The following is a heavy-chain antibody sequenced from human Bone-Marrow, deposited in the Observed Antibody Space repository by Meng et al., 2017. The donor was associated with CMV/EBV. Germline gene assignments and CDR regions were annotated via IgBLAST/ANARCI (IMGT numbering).Heavy chain of an antibody. Sequence: ASVKVSCKASGYTFTRYDINWVRQATGQGLEWMGWMNPNSGNTGYAQKFQGRVTITRVTSISTAYMELSSLTSEDTAVYYCASTASSGGAFDIWGQGTMVTVSS. J-gene: IGHJ3*02. CDR3: ASTASSGGAFDI. CDR2: MNPNSGNT. V-gene: IGHV1-8*01. CDR1: GYTFTRYD. D-gene: IGHD6-6*01.